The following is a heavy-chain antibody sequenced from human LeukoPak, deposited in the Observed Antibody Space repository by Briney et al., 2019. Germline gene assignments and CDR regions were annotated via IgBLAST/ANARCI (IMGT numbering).Heavy chain of an antibody. CDR1: GGSINKYY. D-gene: IGHD4-17*01. V-gene: IGHV4-39*07. CDR2: IYYSGST. J-gene: IGHJ4*02. Sequence: SETLSLTCTVSGGSINKYYWSWIRQPPGKGLEWIGSIYYSGSTYYNPSLKSRVTISVDTSKNQFSLKLSSVTAADTAVYYCARILKNGDLSYDYWGQGTLVTVSS. CDR3: ARILKNGDLSYDY.